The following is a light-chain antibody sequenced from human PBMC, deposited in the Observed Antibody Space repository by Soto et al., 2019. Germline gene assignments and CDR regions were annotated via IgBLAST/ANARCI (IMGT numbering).Light chain of an antibody. V-gene: IGLV4-69*01. CDR1: SGPSSYA. Sequence: QLVLTQSPSASASVGASVKLTCTLSSGPSSYAIAWHQQQPEKAPRYLMKFNSDGSHNKGDGIPDRFSGSSSGADHYLTISNLQSEDEADYYRQTWGTGSHVVFGGGTKLTVL. CDR3: QTWGTGSHVV. CDR2: FNSDGSH. J-gene: IGLJ2*01.